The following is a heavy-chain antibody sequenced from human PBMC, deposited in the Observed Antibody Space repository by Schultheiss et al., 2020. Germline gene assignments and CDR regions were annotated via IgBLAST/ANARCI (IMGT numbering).Heavy chain of an antibody. Sequence: GGSLRLSCAASGFTFSSYAMHWVRQAPGKGLEYVSAISSNGGSTYYANSVKGRFTISRDNSKNTLYLQMGSLRAEDMAVYYCARVRGAYYYYYGMDVWGQGTTVSGYS. CDR2: ISSNGGST. J-gene: IGHJ6*02. CDR1: GFTFSSYA. D-gene: IGHD1-26*01. V-gene: IGHV3-64*01. CDR3: ARVRGAYYYYYGMDV.